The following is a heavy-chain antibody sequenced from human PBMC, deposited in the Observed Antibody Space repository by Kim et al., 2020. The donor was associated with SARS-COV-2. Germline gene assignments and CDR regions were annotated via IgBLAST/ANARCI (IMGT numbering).Heavy chain of an antibody. D-gene: IGHD2-15*01. J-gene: IGHJ5*02. CDR2: INPNSGGT. CDR3: AIVGRGGGYNWFDP. V-gene: IGHV1-2*06. Sequence: ASVKVSCKASGYTFTGYYMHWVRQAPGQGLEWMGRINPNSGGTNYAQKFQGRVTMTRDTSISTAYMELSRLRSDDTAVYYCAIVGRGGGYNWFDPWGQGTLVTVSS. CDR1: GYTFTGYY.